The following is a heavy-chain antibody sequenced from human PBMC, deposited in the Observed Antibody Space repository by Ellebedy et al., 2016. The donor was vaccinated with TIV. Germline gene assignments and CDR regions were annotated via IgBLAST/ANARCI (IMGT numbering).Heavy chain of an antibody. J-gene: IGHJ4*02. V-gene: IGHV3-7*01. CDR1: AFTSPFTFSNYW. CDR2: IKQDGSET. CDR3: ASCAGWQIDY. Sequence: PGGSLRLSCVASAFTSPFTFSNYWMNWVRQAPGKGLEWLANIKQDGSETYYVDSVKGRFTISRDNAKNSVYLQMNSLRVDDTSVYYFASCAGWQIDYWGQGILATVSS. D-gene: IGHD6-19*01.